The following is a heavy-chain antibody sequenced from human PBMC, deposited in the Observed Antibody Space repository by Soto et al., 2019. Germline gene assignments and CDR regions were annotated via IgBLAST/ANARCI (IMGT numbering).Heavy chain of an antibody. V-gene: IGHV1-69*06. J-gene: IGHJ6*02. CDR3: AGAKAYCGGDCYPPYRMDV. CDR1: GGTFSSYA. Sequence: QVQLVQSGAEVKKPGSSVKVSCKASGGTFSSYAISWVRQAPGQGLEWMGGIIPIFGTANYAQKFQGRVTITAEKSTSTAYMELSSLRSEDTAVYYCAGAKAYCGGDCYPPYRMDVWGQGTTVTVSS. CDR2: IIPIFGTA. D-gene: IGHD2-21*02.